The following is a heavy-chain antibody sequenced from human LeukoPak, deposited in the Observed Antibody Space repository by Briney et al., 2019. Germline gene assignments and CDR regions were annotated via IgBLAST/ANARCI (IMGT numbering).Heavy chain of an antibody. V-gene: IGHV3-21*01. CDR1: GFTFSSYS. CDR2: ISSSSSYI. CDR3: ARDGMSTPRVYYYYYMDV. D-gene: IGHD1-26*01. Sequence: GGSLRLSCAASGFTFSSYSMNWVRQAPGKGLEWVSSISSSSSYIYYADSVKGRFTISRDNAKNSLYLQMNSLRAEDTAVYYCARDGMSTPRVYYYYYMDVWGKGTTVTASS. J-gene: IGHJ6*03.